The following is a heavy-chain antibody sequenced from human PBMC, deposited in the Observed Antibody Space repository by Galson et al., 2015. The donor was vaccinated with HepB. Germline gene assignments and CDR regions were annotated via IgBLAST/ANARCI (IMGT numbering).Heavy chain of an antibody. V-gene: IGHV3-74*01. CDR1: GFTFSSYW. CDR3: AREMDDYGDYAGLDY. Sequence: ALRLSCAASGFTFSSYWMHWVRQAPGKGLVWVSRINSYGRSTSYADSVKGRFTISRDNAKNTLYLQMNSLRAEDTAVYYCAREMDDYGDYAGLDYWGQGTLVTVSS. CDR2: INSYGRST. J-gene: IGHJ4*02. D-gene: IGHD4-17*01.